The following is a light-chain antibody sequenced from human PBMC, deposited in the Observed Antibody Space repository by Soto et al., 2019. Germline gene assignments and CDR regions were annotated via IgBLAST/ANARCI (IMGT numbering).Light chain of an antibody. V-gene: IGLV2-11*01. J-gene: IGLJ1*01. CDR1: SGNIGAYNF. Sequence: QSALTQPRSVSGSPGQTVTISCTGASGNIGAYNFVSWYQLHPDKAPKVIIYDATKRPSGVPDRSSCSKSGNTASLTISGLQAEDEADYYCCSYAGGYTFVFGNGTKLTVL. CDR2: DAT. CDR3: CSYAGGYTFV.